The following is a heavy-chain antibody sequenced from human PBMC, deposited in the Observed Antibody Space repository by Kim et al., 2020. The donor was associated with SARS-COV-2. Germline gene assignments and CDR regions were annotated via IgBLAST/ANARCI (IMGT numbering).Heavy chain of an antibody. V-gene: IGHV4-61*01. CDR3: ARDASSPYYYDSSGWGIFDY. D-gene: IGHD3-22*01. J-gene: IGHJ4*02. CDR1: GGSVSSVSYY. Sequence: SETLSLTCTVSGGSVSSVSYYWSWIRQPPGKGLEWVGYIYYTGSTNFNPSLKSRVTISVDTSKNQFSLKLSSVTAADTAVYYCARDASSPYYYDSSGWGIFDYWGQGTLVTVSS. CDR2: IYYTGST.